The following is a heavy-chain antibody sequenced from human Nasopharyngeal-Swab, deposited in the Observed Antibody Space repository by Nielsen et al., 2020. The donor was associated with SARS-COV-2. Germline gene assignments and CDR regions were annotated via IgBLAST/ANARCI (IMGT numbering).Heavy chain of an antibody. CDR2: ISGGGST. CDR1: GFTFSNYA. V-gene: IGHV3-23*01. D-gene: IGHD1-26*01. CDR3: ARQDRLGAYSFDY. J-gene: IGHJ4*02. Sequence: GGSLRLSCAASGFTFSNYAMSWVRQAPGKGLEWVSTISGGGSTYYADSVKGRFTISRDNSNNPLYLQMNSLRGVDTAVYYCARQDRLGAYSFDYWGQGTLVTVSS.